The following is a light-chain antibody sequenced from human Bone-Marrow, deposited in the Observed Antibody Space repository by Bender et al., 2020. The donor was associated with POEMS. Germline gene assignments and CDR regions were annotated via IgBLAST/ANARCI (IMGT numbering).Light chain of an antibody. CDR2: EVS. J-gene: IGLJ2*01. CDR1: SSDVCCYKS. Sequence: QSALTQPASVSGSPGQSVTIPCTGTSSDVCCYKSVSWYQQHPGKAPKLLIYEVSERPSGVPGRFSGAKSGSTASLTVSGLRAEDEAYYYCCSYAGSRTFLFGGGTKLTVL. CDR3: CSYAGSRTFL. V-gene: IGLV2-8*01.